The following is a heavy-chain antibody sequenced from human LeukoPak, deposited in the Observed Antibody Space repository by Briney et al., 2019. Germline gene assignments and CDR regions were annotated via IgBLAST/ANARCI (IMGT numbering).Heavy chain of an antibody. V-gene: IGHV3-15*01. CDR2: IKSNTDGGTT. Sequence: GGSLRLSCAASGFTLSSYAMNWVRQAPGKGLEWVGRIKSNTDGGTTDYAAPVKGRFSISRGDSENTLYLQMNSLKTEDTALYYCTTDEEGWDYWGQGTLVTVSS. D-gene: IGHD2-15*01. CDR3: TTDEEGWDY. J-gene: IGHJ4*02. CDR1: GFTLSSYA.